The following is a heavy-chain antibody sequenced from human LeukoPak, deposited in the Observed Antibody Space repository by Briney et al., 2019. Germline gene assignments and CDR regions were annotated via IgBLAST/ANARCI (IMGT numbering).Heavy chain of an antibody. CDR3: ASRVATLIDY. CDR2: IYYSGST. D-gene: IGHD5-12*01. CDR1: GGSISSYY. Sequence: PSETLSLTCTVSGGSISSYYWSCIRQPPGKGLEWIGYIYYSGSTNYNPSLKSRVTISVDTSKNQFSLKLSSVTAADTAVYYCASRVATLIDYWGQGTLVTVSS. J-gene: IGHJ4*02. V-gene: IGHV4-59*12.